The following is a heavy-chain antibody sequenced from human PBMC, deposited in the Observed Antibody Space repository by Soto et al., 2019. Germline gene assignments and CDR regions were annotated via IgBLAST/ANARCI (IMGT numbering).Heavy chain of an antibody. CDR3: TRTISALPGDDY. J-gene: IGHJ4*02. Sequence: EVQLVESGGGLVQPGGSLRLSCAASGFTFNRYWMGWVRQAPGKGPEWLANIKQDGSERYYVDSVKGRFTISRYNVKNSVYLQMNSLRAEDTAVYYCTRTISALPGDDYWGQGTLVTVSS. CDR2: IKQDGSER. D-gene: IGHD6-6*01. CDR1: GFTFNRYW. V-gene: IGHV3-7*01.